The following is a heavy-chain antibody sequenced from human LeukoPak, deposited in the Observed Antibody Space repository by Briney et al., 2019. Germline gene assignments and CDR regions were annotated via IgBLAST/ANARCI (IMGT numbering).Heavy chain of an antibody. CDR2: IYYTGSN. J-gene: IGHJ4*02. V-gene: IGHV4-61*01. Sequence: ESLTLTCTVSGDSVSSGSYYWNCIAPPPGQGREWVVYIYYTGSNTYNPYRRTRVTISKDTSKNQFSLKLRSVTAADTAVYFCARASGYNWYFDYWGQGTLVTVSS. CDR1: GDSVSSGSYY. CDR3: ARASGYNWYFDY. D-gene: IGHD5-24*01.